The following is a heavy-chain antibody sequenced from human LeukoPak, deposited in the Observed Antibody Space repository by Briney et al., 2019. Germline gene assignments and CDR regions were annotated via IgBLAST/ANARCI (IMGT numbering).Heavy chain of an antibody. CDR1: EFTFGTYA. D-gene: IGHD6-13*01. CDR3: ARDQPYRSSGPEY. V-gene: IGHV3-64D*06. J-gene: IGHJ4*02. Sequence: QTGGSLRLSCSASEFTFGTYAMLWVRQAPGKGLEYVSAISSNGRDTYYAASVRGRFSISRVNSNNTLYLQMSSLRPEDTAMYYCARDQPYRSSGPEYWGQGTLVTVSS. CDR2: ISSNGRDT.